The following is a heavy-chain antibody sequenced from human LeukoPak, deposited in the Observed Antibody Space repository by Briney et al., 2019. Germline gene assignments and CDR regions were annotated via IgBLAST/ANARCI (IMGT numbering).Heavy chain of an antibody. D-gene: IGHD3-9*01. V-gene: IGHV3-30*18. CDR3: AKGSDWLRHFDY. J-gene: IGHJ4*02. Sequence: PGRSLRLSCAASGFTFSSYGMHWVRQAPGKGLEWVAVISYDGSNKYYADPVKGRFTISRDNSKNTLYLKVNSLRAEDTAVYYCAKGSDWLRHFDYWGQGTLVTVSS. CDR1: GFTFSSYG. CDR2: ISYDGSNK.